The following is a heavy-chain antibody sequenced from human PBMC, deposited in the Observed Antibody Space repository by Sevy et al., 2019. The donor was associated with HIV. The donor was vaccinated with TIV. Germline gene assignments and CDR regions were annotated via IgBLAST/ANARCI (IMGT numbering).Heavy chain of an antibody. J-gene: IGHJ4*02. CDR1: GFTFSSYW. D-gene: IGHD1-26*01. V-gene: IGHV3-48*01. Sequence: GGSLRLSCAASGFTFSSYWMHWVRRAPGKGLEWISYISGSGNTIYYADSVKGRFTISRDNAKKSLSLQMNSLRAEDTAVYYCSRDLRLSGIYRSDYWGQGTLVTVSS. CDR2: ISGSGNTI. CDR3: SRDLRLSGIYRSDY.